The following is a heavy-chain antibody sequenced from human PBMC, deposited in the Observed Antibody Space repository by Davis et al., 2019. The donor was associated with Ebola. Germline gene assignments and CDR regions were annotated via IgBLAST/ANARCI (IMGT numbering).Heavy chain of an antibody. D-gene: IGHD2-2*01. CDR2: INPRDSDT. CDR1: TYIFTNDW. CDR3: ARHPLPLRYCSSISCPFGTWFDP. J-gene: IGHJ5*02. Sequence: PGGSLRLSCQASTYIFTNDWIGWVRQMPGKGLEWVGIINPRDSDTVYSPSFQGQVTMSADNSINTAYLQWSSLKASDTAMYYCARHPLPLRYCSSISCPFGTWFDPWGQGTLVTVSS. V-gene: IGHV5-51*01.